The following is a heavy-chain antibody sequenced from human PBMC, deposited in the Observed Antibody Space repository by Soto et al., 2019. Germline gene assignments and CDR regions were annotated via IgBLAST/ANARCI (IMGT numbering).Heavy chain of an antibody. Sequence: SETLSLTCAVYGGSFSGYYWSWIRQPPGKGLEWIGEINHSGSTNYNPSLKSRVTISADTSKNQFSLKLSSVTAADTAVYYCGRGLVNYYYYMDVWGKGTTVTVSS. CDR1: GGSFSGYY. J-gene: IGHJ6*03. CDR2: INHSGST. CDR3: GRGLVNYYYYMDV. V-gene: IGHV4-34*01.